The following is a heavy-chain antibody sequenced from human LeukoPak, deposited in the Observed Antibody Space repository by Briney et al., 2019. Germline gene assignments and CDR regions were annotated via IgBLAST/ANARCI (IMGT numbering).Heavy chain of an antibody. Sequence: AGGSLRLSCAASGFTFSSYSMNWVRQAPGKGLEWVSSISSSSSYIYYADSVKGRFTISRDNAKNSLYLQMNSLRAEDTAVYYCARDRLARGYDPQSNYYYYGMDVWGQGTTVTVSS. V-gene: IGHV3-21*01. J-gene: IGHJ6*02. CDR2: ISSSSSYI. D-gene: IGHD5-12*01. CDR1: GFTFSSYS. CDR3: ARDRLARGYDPQSNYYYYGMDV.